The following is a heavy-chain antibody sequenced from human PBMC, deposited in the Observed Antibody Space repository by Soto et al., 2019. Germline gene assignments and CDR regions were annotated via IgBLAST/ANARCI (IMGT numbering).Heavy chain of an antibody. Sequence: GGSLRLSCVGSGFTLSNYSMNWVRQAPGKGLEWVSSISSRSSYIYYADSVKGRFTISRDNAKNSLYLQMNSLRAEDTAVYYCAKDAAYYDFWSGPMVGYYFDYWGQGTLVTVSS. CDR3: AKDAAYYDFWSGPMVGYYFDY. J-gene: IGHJ4*02. CDR2: ISSRSSYI. CDR1: GFTLSNYS. V-gene: IGHV3-21*04. D-gene: IGHD3-3*01.